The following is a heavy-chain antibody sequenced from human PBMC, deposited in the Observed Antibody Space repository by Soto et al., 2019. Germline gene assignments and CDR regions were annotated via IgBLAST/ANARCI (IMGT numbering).Heavy chain of an antibody. V-gene: IGHV3-23*01. CDR1: GFTFSSYA. CDR2: ISGSGGST. Sequence: GGSLRLSCAASGFTFSSYAMSWVRQAPGKGLEWVSAISGSGGSTYYADSVKGRFTISRDNSKNTLYLQMNSLRAEDTAVYYCAKSRVEYSSSTNRLFDCWGKGTLVTVSS. D-gene: IGHD6-6*01. J-gene: IGHJ4*02. CDR3: AKSRVEYSSSTNRLFDC.